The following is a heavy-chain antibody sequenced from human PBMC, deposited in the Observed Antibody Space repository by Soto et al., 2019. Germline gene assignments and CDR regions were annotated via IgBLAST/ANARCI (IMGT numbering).Heavy chain of an antibody. D-gene: IGHD4-4*01. J-gene: IGHJ4*02. Sequence: QVQLVESGGGLVRPGESLRLSCTASGFALIDYMRWIRQAPGRGLECIAYISNSGTATYYTDSVKGRFTVSRDHAENSLSLQMNSLTADDTAVYYCARDYSNKGFDYWGQGTLVTVSS. CDR1: GFALIDY. CDR3: ARDYSNKGFDY. CDR2: ISNSGTAT. V-gene: IGHV3-11*01.